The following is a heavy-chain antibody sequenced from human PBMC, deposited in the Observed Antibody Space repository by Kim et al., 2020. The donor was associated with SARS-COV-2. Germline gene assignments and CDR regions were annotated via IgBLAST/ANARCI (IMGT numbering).Heavy chain of an antibody. D-gene: IGHD1-1*01. V-gene: IGHV3-74*01. CDR2: IKGDGSAT. CDR3: ATGNNWSFDY. CDR1: GLAFSSYW. J-gene: IGHJ4*02. Sequence: GGSLRLSCAASGLAFSSYWMFWVRQPPGKGLLWVSHIKGDGSATVYADSVKGRFTVSRDNAKNTLYLQFSTLRAEDTAVYYCATGNNWSFDYWGPGTLVT.